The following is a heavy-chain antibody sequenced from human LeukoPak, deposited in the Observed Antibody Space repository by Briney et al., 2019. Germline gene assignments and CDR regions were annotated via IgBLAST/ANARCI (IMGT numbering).Heavy chain of an antibody. J-gene: IGHJ4*02. D-gene: IGHD6-13*01. CDR2: ISPTGSTT. Sequence: GGSLRLSCAASGFTFSSNYMSWVRQAPGKGLVWVSRISPTGSTTSYADSVKGRFTVSRDNAKNTLYLQVNNLRAEDTAVYYCARGPSSNWSGLDFWGQGTLLTVSS. CDR3: ARGPSSNWSGLDF. V-gene: IGHV3-74*01. CDR1: GFTFSSNY.